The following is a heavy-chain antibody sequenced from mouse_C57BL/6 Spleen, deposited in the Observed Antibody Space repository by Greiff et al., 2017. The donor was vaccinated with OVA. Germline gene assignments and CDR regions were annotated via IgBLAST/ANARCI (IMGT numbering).Heavy chain of an antibody. CDR3: APTVVATDWYFDV. J-gene: IGHJ1*03. CDR2: IHPNSGST. V-gene: IGHV1-64*01. CDR1: GYTFTSYW. D-gene: IGHD1-1*01. Sequence: VKLQQPGAELVKPGASVKLSCKASGYTFTSYWMHWVKQRPGQGLEWIGMIHPNSGSTNYNEKFKSKATLTVDKSSSTAYMQLSSLTSEDSAVYYCAPTVVATDWYFDVWGTGTTVTVSS.